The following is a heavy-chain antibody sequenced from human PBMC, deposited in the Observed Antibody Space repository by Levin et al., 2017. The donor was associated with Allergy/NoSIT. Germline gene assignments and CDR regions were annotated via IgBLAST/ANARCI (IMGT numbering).Heavy chain of an antibody. CDR1: GYTFVGYY. CDR3: AKVGRWLQLGAYDI. CDR2: INPYSGAT. V-gene: IGHV1-2*02. J-gene: IGHJ3*02. D-gene: IGHD5-24*01. Sequence: ASVKVSCKASGYTFVGYYVHWVRQAPGQGLEWMGWINPYSGATNYTQKLQGRVTMTRDTSISTAYMELSSLRIDDTATYYCAKVGRWLQLGAYDIWGQGTLVTVSS.